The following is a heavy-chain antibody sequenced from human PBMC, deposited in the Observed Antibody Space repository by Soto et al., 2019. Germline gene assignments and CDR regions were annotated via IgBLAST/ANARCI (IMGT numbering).Heavy chain of an antibody. CDR1: GYSFTSYW. J-gene: IGHJ6*02. CDR3: ASPLCFGETKAYYYGMDV. D-gene: IGHD3-10*01. Sequence: LGESLKISCKGSGYSFTSYWISWVRQMPGKGLEWMGRIDPSDSYTNYSPSFQGHVTISADKSISTAYLQWSSLKASDTAMYYCASPLCFGETKAYYYGMDVWGQGTTVPVSS. CDR2: IDPSDSYT. V-gene: IGHV5-10-1*01.